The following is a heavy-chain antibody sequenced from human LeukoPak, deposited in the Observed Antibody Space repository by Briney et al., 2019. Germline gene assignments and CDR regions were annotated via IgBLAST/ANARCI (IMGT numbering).Heavy chain of an antibody. J-gene: IGHJ4*02. CDR1: GFTFSSYA. V-gene: IGHV3-23*01. D-gene: IGHD3-10*01. Sequence: PGGSLRLSCAASGFTFSSYAMSWVRQAPGKGLEWVSAISGSGGSTYYADSVKGRFTISRDNSKNTLYLQMNSLRAEDTAVYYCAKAVHTHYYGSGSNDYWGQGTLVTVSS. CDR3: AKAVHTHYYGSGSNDY. CDR2: ISGSGGST.